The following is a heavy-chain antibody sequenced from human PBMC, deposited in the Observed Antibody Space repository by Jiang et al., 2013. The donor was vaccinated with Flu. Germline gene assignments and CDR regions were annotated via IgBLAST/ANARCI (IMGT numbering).Heavy chain of an antibody. Sequence: GAEVKKPGSSVKVSCKASGGTFSSYAISWVRQAPGQGLEWMGRIIPILGIANYAQKFQGRVTITADKSTSTAYMELSSLRSEDTAVYYCARDPLSIAAPTDYWGQGTLVTVSS. CDR3: ARDPLSIAAPTDY. D-gene: IGHD6-6*01. CDR1: GGTFSSYA. CDR2: IIPILGIA. V-gene: IGHV1-69*04. J-gene: IGHJ4*02.